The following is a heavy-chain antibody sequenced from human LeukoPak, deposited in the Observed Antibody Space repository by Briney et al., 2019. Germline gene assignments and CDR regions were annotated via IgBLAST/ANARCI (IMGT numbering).Heavy chain of an antibody. CDR1: GFTFSSYA. CDR2: IYGSGGGQT. J-gene: IGHJ4*02. CDR3: AKDVKSDGVWDIDH. V-gene: IGHV3-23*01. D-gene: IGHD4-17*01. Sequence: GGSLRLSCAASGFTFSSYAMHWVRQAPGKGLEWVSGIYGSGGGQTFYADSVRGRFIISRDDSRNLVFLHMDRLRVEDTGLYYCAKDVKSDGVWDIDHWGQGTVVTVSS.